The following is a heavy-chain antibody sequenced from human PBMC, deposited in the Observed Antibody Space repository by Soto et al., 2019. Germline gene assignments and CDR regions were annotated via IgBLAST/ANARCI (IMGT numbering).Heavy chain of an antibody. V-gene: IGHV1-18*01. CDR3: ARDLGGSYYAPVDY. D-gene: IGHD1-26*01. CDR2: ISAYNGNT. Sequence: QVQLVQSGAEVTKPGASVKVSCKASGYTFTSYGISWVRQAPGQGLEWMGWISAYNGNTKYAQKNQGRVTTTTDTATSTAYMELRSLRSDDTAVYYCARDLGGSYYAPVDYLGQGTLVTVSS. CDR1: GYTFTSYG. J-gene: IGHJ4*02.